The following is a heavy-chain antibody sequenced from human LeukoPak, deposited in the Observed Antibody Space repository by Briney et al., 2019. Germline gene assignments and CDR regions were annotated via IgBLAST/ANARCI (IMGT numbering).Heavy chain of an antibody. J-gene: IGHJ4*02. CDR3: AKEREAYCSGGSCYGSDKLFPADY. Sequence: GGSLRLSCAASGFTFSSYAMTWVRQAPRKGLEWVSSISGTGGSTFYADSVKGRFTISRDNSKNTLYLQMNSLRAEDTAIYYCAKEREAYCSGGSCYGSDKLFPADYWGQGALVTVSS. V-gene: IGHV3-23*01. D-gene: IGHD2-15*01. CDR1: GFTFSSYA. CDR2: ISGTGGST.